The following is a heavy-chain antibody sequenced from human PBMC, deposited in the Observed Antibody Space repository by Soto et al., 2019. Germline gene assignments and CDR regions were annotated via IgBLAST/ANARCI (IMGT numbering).Heavy chain of an antibody. J-gene: IGHJ4*02. CDR2: IQPGDTDT. CDR3: ARDQKVYCSTTSCPNFDY. Sequence: PGESLKISCKPSGYNFINYWIGWVRQPPGKGLEWMVFIQPGDTDTKYNPSFRGQITMTADTSTSTAYMEVRSLRTDDTAVYYCARDQKVYCSTTSCPNFDYWGQGTLVTVSS. CDR1: GYNFINYW. D-gene: IGHD2-2*01. V-gene: IGHV5-51*01.